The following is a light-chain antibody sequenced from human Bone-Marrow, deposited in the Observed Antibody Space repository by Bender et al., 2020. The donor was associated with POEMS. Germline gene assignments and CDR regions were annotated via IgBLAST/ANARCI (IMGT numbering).Light chain of an antibody. CDR3: QSGDSSDTMWM. CDR1: GLAKQY. J-gene: IGLJ3*02. CDR2: KDH. Sequence: SFELTQPPSVSVSPGQTASITCSGDGLAKQYAYWYQQKAGQAPVILIFKDHERASGIPDRFSGSSSGTTVTLTITGVQPEDEADYHCQSGDSSDTMWMFGGGTKLTVL. V-gene: IGLV3-25*03.